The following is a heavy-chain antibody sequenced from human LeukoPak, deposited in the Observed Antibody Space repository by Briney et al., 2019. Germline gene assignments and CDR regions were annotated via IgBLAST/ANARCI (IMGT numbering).Heavy chain of an antibody. J-gene: IGHJ6*02. V-gene: IGHV3-66*01. Sequence: PGGSLRLSCAASGFTVSSNYISWVRQAPGKGLEWVSIIYSGGTTYYADSVKGRFTISRDNSKNTLYLQMNSLRAEDTAVYYCARCNSPYYYGMDVWGQGTTVTVSS. CDR1: GFTVSSNY. D-gene: IGHD4-23*01. CDR3: ARCNSPYYYGMDV. CDR2: IYSGGTT.